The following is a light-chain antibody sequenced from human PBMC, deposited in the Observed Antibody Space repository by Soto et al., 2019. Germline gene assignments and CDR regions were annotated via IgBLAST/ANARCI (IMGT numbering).Light chain of an antibody. CDR1: SSNIGRNI. J-gene: IGLJ3*02. V-gene: IGLV1-44*01. CDR3: AAWDGSLQTWV. Sequence: QSVLTQPPSASGTPGQRVTISCSGSSSNIGRNIVNWYQHLPGTAPKLLLYTNNQRPSGVPGRFSDSKSGTSASLAISGLQSEDEADYYCAAWDGSLQTWVFGGGTKVTVL. CDR2: TNN.